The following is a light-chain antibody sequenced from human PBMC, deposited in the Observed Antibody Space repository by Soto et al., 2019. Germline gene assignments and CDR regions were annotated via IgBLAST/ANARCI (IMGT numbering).Light chain of an antibody. Sequence: QSPLTQPPSASGAPGQSVAISCSGTSSDVGGYNYVSWYQQHPGKAPKLMIYDVNKRPSGVPDRFSGSKSGNTASLTVSGLQAEDEADYYCISYAGSNKPAFGGGTKLTV. CDR2: DVN. J-gene: IGLJ2*01. CDR1: SSDVGGYNY. V-gene: IGLV2-8*01. CDR3: ISYAGSNKPA.